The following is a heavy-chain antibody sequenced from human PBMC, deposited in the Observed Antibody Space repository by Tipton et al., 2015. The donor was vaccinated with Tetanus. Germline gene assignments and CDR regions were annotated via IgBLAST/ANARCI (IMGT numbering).Heavy chain of an antibody. CDR1: GGSMSGSGHY. CDR3: ARGPRVGTIVVPFAIWFDA. CDR2: ISYSGRT. V-gene: IGHV4-39*02. D-gene: IGHD2-21*01. J-gene: IGHJ5*02. Sequence: TLSLTCIVSGGSMSGSGHYGAWVRQSPGKGLEWIGSISYSGRTYYSPSLKSRVTMSVDTSKKDFSVRLGSVTAADTAVYFCARGPRVGTIVVPFAIWFDAWGQGTLVTVSS.